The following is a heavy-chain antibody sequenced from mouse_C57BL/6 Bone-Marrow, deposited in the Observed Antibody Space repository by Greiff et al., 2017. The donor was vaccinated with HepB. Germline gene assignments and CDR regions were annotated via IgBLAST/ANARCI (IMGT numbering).Heavy chain of an antibody. CDR1: GYTFTDYN. V-gene: IGHV1-18*01. D-gene: IGHD1-1*01. CDR2: INPNNGGT. Sequence: EVKLQESGPELVKPGASVKIPCKASGYTFTDYNMDWVKQSHGKSLEWIGDINPNNGGTIYNQKFKGKATLTVDKSSSTAYMELRSLTSEDTAVYYCARYSGSSYDWYFDVWGTGTTVTVSS. J-gene: IGHJ1*03. CDR3: ARYSGSSYDWYFDV.